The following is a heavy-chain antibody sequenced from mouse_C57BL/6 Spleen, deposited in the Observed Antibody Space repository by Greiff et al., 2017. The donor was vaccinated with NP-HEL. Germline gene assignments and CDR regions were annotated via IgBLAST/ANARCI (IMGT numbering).Heavy chain of an antibody. V-gene: IGHV1-64*01. Sequence: VQLQQSGAELVKPGASVKLSCKASGYTFTSYWMHWVKQRPGQGLEWIGMIHPNSGSTNYNEKFKSKATLTVDKSSSTAYMQLSSLTSEDSAVYYCARSGYSNYAWFAYWGQGTLVTVSA. CDR3: ARSGYSNYAWFAY. CDR2: IHPNSGST. D-gene: IGHD2-5*01. J-gene: IGHJ3*01. CDR1: GYTFTSYW.